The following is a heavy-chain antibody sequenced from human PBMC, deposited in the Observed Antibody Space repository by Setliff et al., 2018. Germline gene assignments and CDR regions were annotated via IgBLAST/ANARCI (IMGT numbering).Heavy chain of an antibody. CDR3: ARKMGGEISAFDI. CDR1: GDSISSSGFY. Sequence: PSETLSLTCPVSGDSISSSGFYWGWIRQPPGKGLEWLGSMFYFGNTYYNPSLKRRVTISVDTSKSQFSLDLTSVTAAETAVYYCARKMGGEISAFDIWGQGTMVTVSS. V-gene: IGHV4-39*01. J-gene: IGHJ3*02. D-gene: IGHD3-16*01. CDR2: MFYFGNT.